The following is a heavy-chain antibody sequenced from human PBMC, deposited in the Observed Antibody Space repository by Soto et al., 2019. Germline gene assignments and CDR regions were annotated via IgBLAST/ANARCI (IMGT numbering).Heavy chain of an antibody. V-gene: IGHV1-2*04. CDR2: INPNSGGT. J-gene: IGHJ6*03. CDR1: GYTFTGYY. Sequence: ASVKVSCKASGYTFTGYYMHWVRQAPGQGLEWMGWINPNSGGTNYAQKFQGWVTMTRDTSISTAYMELSRLRPDDTAVYYCARGPEGSGNPFRVNYMDVWGKGTTITVSS. CDR3: ARGPEGSGNPFRVNYMDV. D-gene: IGHD3-22*01.